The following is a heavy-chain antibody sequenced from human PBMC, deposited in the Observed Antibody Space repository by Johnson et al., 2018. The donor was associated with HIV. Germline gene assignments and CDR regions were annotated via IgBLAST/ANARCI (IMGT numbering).Heavy chain of an antibody. D-gene: IGHD2-15*01. V-gene: IGHV3-30*18. CDR1: GFTFRSYG. CDR2: ISDDGSNK. Sequence: QVQLVESGGGVVQPGRSLRLSCAASGFTFRSYGMHWVRQAPGKGLEWVAVISDDGSNKYYADSVKGRFTISRDNSKNTLYLQMNSLRVEDTAVYYCAKVLDLGVVVAANLGAFDIWGQGTMVTVAS. J-gene: IGHJ3*02. CDR3: AKVLDLGVVVAANLGAFDI.